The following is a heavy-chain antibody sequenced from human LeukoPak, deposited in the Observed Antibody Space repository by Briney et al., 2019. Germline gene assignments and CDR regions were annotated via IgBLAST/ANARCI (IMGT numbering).Heavy chain of an antibody. CDR2: ISSSSSYI. V-gene: IGHV3-21*01. J-gene: IGHJ4*02. Sequence: PGGSLRLSCAASGFTFSSYSMNWVRQAPGKGLEWVSSISSSSSYIYYADSVKGRFTISRDNAKNSLYLQMNSLRAEDTAVYYCARDPTIFGVVIMPTLDYWGQGTLVTVSS. CDR1: GFTFSSYS. D-gene: IGHD3-3*01. CDR3: ARDPTIFGVVIMPTLDY.